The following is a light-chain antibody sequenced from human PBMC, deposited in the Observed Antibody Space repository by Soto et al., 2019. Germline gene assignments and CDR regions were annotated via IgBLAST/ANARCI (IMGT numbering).Light chain of an antibody. CDR1: SSNIGAGYD. CDR3: QSYDSSLSGPMA. V-gene: IGLV1-40*01. J-gene: IGLJ2*01. Sequence: QSVLTQPPSVSGAPGQRVTISCTGSSSNIGAGYDVHWYQQLPGTAPKLLIYGNSNRPSGVPDRFSGSKSGTSASLAITGLQAEDEADYYCQSYDSSLSGPMAFGGGTKLTVL. CDR2: GNS.